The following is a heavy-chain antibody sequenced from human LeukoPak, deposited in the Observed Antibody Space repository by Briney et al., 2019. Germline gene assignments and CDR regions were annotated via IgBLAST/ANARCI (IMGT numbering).Heavy chain of an antibody. Sequence: SVKVSCKASGGTFSSYAISWVRQAPGQGLEWMGGIIPIFGTANYAQKFQGRVTITTDESTSTAYMELSSLRSEDTAVYYCARDTPNEMATITFDYWGQGTLVTVSS. CDR3: ARDTPNEMATITFDY. V-gene: IGHV1-69*05. J-gene: IGHJ4*02. D-gene: IGHD5-24*01. CDR1: GGTFSSYA. CDR2: IIPIFGTA.